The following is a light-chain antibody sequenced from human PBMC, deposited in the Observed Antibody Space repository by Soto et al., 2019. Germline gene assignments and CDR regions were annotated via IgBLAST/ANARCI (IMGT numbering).Light chain of an antibody. CDR1: QSINNY. Sequence: DFQMTQSPSSLSASVGDRVTITCRASQSINNYLAWYQQKPGRVPKLLIYAASALQSGVPSRFSGSGSGTDFTLTISSLQPADVATYYCQKYNSAPPWTFGQGTKVEI. J-gene: IGKJ1*01. V-gene: IGKV1-27*01. CDR2: AAS. CDR3: QKYNSAPPWT.